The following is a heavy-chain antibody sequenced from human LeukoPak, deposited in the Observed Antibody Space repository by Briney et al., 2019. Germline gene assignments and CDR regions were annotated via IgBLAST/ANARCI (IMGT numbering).Heavy chain of an antibody. Sequence: SETLSLTCAVYGGSFSGYYWSWIRQPPGKGLEWIGEINHSGSTNYNPSLKSRVTISVDTSKNQFSLKLSSVTAADTAVYYCARAQGWSYYYYGMDVWGQGTTVTVSS. V-gene: IGHV4-34*01. J-gene: IGHJ6*02. CDR1: GGSFSGYY. D-gene: IGHD6-19*01. CDR2: INHSGST. CDR3: ARAQGWSYYYYGMDV.